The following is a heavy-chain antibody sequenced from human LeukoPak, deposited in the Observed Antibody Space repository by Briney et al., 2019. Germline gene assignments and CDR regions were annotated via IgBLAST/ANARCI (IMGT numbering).Heavy chain of an antibody. J-gene: IGHJ4*02. CDR3: ASADWGTHFDY. Sequence: GGSLRLSCAASGFTFSSYWMSWVRQAPGKGLEWVANIKQDGSEKYYVDSVKGRFTISRGNAKNSLYLQMNSLRAEDTAVYYCASADWGTHFDYWGQGTLVTVSS. D-gene: IGHD7-27*01. CDR1: GFTFSSYW. CDR2: IKQDGSEK. V-gene: IGHV3-7*03.